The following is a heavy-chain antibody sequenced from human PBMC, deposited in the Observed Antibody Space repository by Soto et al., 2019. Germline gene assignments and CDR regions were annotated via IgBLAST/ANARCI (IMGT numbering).Heavy chain of an antibody. J-gene: IGHJ4*02. CDR1: GFTFSSYA. V-gene: IGHV3-23*01. D-gene: IGHD3-22*01. CDR3: ARGLYYYDSSAYMGY. Sequence: EVQLLESGGGLVQPGGSLRLSCAASGFTFSSYAMSWVRQAPGKGLEWVSAISGSGGSTYYADSVKGRFTISRDNSKNTLYLQMNSLRAADTAVYYCARGLYYYDSSAYMGYWGQGTRVTVSS. CDR2: ISGSGGST.